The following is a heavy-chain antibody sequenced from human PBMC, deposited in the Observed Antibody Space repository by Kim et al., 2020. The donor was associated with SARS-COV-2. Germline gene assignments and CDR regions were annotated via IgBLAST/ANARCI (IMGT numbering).Heavy chain of an antibody. CDR2: ISYDGSNK. J-gene: IGHJ3*02. CDR1: GFTFSSYA. D-gene: IGHD2-2*01. Sequence: GGSLRLSCAASGFTFSSYAMHWVRQAPGKGLEWVAVISYDGSNKYYADSVKGRFTISRDNSKNTLYLQMNSLRAEDTAVYYCARVPSGYCSSTSCYGDAFDIWGQGTMVTVSS. CDR3: ARVPSGYCSSTSCYGDAFDI. V-gene: IGHV3-30*04.